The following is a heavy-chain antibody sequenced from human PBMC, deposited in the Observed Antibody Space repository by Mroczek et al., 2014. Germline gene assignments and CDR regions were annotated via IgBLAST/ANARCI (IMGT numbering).Heavy chain of an antibody. CDR1: GGSISSYY. CDR2: IYYSGST. V-gene: IGHV4-59*01. CDR3: ARLIFGLRGIAVAGTPLDAFDI. Sequence: QVQLQQWGPGLVKPSETLSLTCTVSGGSISSYYWSWIRQPPGKGLEWIGYIYYSGSTNYNPSLKSRVTISVDTSKNQFSLKLSSVTAADTAVYYCARLIFGLRGIAVAGTPLDAFDIWGQGTMVTVSS. J-gene: IGHJ3*02. D-gene: IGHD6-19*01.